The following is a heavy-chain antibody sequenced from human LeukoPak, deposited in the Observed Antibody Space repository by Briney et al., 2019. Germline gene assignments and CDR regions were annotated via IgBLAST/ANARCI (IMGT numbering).Heavy chain of an antibody. CDR3: ARRSGATKARYYYYYMDV. D-gene: IGHD1-26*01. Sequence: SETLSLTCAVYGGSFSGYYWSWIRQPPGKGLEWIGEINHSGSTNYNPSLKSRVTISVDTSKNQFSLKLSSVTAADTAVYYCARRSGATKARYYYYYMDVWGKGTTVTISS. CDR2: INHSGST. CDR1: GGSFSGYY. J-gene: IGHJ6*03. V-gene: IGHV4-34*01.